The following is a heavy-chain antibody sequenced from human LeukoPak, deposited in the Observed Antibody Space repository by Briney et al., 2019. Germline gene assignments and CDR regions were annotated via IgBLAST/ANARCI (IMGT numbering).Heavy chain of an antibody. Sequence: SVKVSCKASGGTFSSYAISWVRQAPGQGLEWMGRIIPILGIANYAQKFQGRVTITADKSTSTAYMELSSLRSEDTAVYYCARASYYYDSSGYLFDYWGEGTLVTVFS. J-gene: IGHJ4*02. CDR2: IIPILGIA. D-gene: IGHD3-22*01. CDR1: GGTFSSYA. V-gene: IGHV1-69*04. CDR3: ARASYYYDSSGYLFDY.